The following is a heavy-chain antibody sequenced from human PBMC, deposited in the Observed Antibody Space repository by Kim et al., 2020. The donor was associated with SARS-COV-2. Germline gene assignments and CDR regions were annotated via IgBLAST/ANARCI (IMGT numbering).Heavy chain of an antibody. CDR3: TRGGEVSRPSGSYGHC. D-gene: IGHD1-26*01. J-gene: IGHJ4*02. Sequence: GGSLRLSCAVSGFTFRSHWMLWVRQAPGKGLVWVSRVNSDGTSTAYADSVKGRFTISRDNAKDTLYLQMNSLSAEDTAVYYCTRGGEVSRPSGSYGHCWGQGTLVTVSS. V-gene: IGHV3-74*01. CDR2: VNSDGTST. CDR1: GFTFRSHW.